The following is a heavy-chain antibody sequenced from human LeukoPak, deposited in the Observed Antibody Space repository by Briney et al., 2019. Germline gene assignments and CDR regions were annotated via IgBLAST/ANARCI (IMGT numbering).Heavy chain of an antibody. CDR1: GGSISSGDYY. V-gene: IGHV4-61*09. CDR3: ARHGSGSYYTYFDY. D-gene: IGHD3-10*01. J-gene: IGHJ4*02. CDR2: IYYSGST. Sequence: SSQTLSLTCTVSGGSISSGDYYWSWIRQPPGKGLEWIGHIYYSGSTNYNPSLKSRVTISVDTSKNQFSLKLSSVTAADTAVYYCARHGSGSYYTYFDYWGQGTLVTVSS.